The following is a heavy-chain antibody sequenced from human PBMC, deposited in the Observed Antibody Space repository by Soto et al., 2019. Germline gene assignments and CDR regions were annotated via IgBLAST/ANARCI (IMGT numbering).Heavy chain of an antibody. D-gene: IGHD3-3*01. J-gene: IGHJ6*02. CDR2: ISAYNGNT. CDR1: GYTFTSYG. CDR3: ARDPLSEWLLSHSNGMDV. Sequence: QVQLVQCGAEVKKPGASVKVSCKASGYTFTSYGISWVRQAPGQGLEWMGWISAYNGNTNYAQKLQGRVTMTTDTSTSTAYMELRSLRSDDSAVYYCARDPLSEWLLSHSNGMDVWGQGTTVTVSS. V-gene: IGHV1-18*01.